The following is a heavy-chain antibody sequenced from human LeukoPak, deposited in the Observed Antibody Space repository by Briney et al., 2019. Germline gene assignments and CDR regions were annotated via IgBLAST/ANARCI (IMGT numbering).Heavy chain of an antibody. D-gene: IGHD6-19*01. CDR2: ISYDGSNK. Sequence: PGGSLRLSCAASGFTFSSYGMHWVRQAPGKGLEWVAVISYDGSNKYYADSVKGRFTISRDNSKNTLYLQMNSLRAEDTAVYYCAIDRSSGWYKDFDYWGQGTLVTVSS. V-gene: IGHV3-30*03. CDR3: AIDRSSGWYKDFDY. CDR1: GFTFSSYG. J-gene: IGHJ4*02.